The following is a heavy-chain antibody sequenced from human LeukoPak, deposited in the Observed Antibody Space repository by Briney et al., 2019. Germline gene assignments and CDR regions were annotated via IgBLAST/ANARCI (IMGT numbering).Heavy chain of an antibody. CDR1: GFIFRNHG. Sequence: GGSLRLSCAASGFIFRNHGMHWVRQAPGKGLEWVTFIWYDGSEMYYADSVRGRFTISRDNSKNTVNLQMNSLRTDDTALYYCAKDLSSGWSFDSWGQGTLVTVSS. V-gene: IGHV3-30*02. CDR2: IWYDGSEM. D-gene: IGHD6-19*01. J-gene: IGHJ4*02. CDR3: AKDLSSGWSFDS.